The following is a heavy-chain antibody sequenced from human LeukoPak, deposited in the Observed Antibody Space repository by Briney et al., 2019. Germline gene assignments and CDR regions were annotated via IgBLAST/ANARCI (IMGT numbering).Heavy chain of an antibody. CDR1: GGSISSSSYY. J-gene: IGHJ6*03. Sequence: SETLSLTCTVSGGSISSSSYYWGWIRQPPGKGLEWIGSIYYSGSTYYNPSLKSRVTISVDTSKNQFSLKLSSVTAADTAVYYCARVGSGSYFGYYYYYYYMDVWGKGTTVTVSS. D-gene: IGHD3-10*01. V-gene: IGHV4-39*07. CDR3: ARVGSGSYFGYYYYYYYMDV. CDR2: IYYSGST.